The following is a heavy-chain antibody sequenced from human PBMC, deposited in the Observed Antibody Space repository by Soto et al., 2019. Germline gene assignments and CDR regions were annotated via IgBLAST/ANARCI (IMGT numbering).Heavy chain of an antibody. V-gene: IGHV1-2*02. CDR1: GYTFTGYY. CDR2: INPNSGGT. CDR3: ARFPPPYDSSGYPYADY. D-gene: IGHD3-22*01. Sequence: ASVKVSCKASGYTFTGYYMHWVRQAPGQGLEWMGWINPNSGGTNYAQKFQGRVTMTRDTSISTAYMELSRLRSDDTAVYYCARFPPPYDSSGYPYADYSGQGTLVTVSS. J-gene: IGHJ4*02.